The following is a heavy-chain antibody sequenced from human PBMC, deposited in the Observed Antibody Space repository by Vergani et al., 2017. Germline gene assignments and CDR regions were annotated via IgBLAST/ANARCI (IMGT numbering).Heavy chain of an antibody. CDR2: INPNSGGT. V-gene: IGHV1-2*02. CDR1: GYTFTGYY. CDR3: ASFGEYSSSRGWRGAANN. J-gene: IGHJ4*02. D-gene: IGHD6-13*01. Sequence: QVQLVQSGAEVKKPGASVKVSCKASGYTFTGYYMHWVRQAPGQGLEWMGWINPNSGGTNYAQKFQGRVTMTRDTSISTADMELSRLRSDDTAVYYCASFGEYSSSRGWRGAANNWGQGTLVTVSS.